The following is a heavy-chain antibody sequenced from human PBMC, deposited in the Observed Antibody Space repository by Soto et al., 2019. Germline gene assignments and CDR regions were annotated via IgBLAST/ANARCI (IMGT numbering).Heavy chain of an antibody. CDR2: IIPIFGTA. CDR1: GGTFSSYS. V-gene: IGHV1-69*13. CDR3: ARSGGLGAMAY. D-gene: IGHD1-26*01. J-gene: IGHJ4*02. Sequence: SVKISCKASGGTFSSYSISWVRQVPGQGLEWMGGIIPIFGTANYAQKFQGRVTITADESTSTAYMELSSLRSEDTAVYYCARSGGLGAMAYWGQGTLVTVSS.